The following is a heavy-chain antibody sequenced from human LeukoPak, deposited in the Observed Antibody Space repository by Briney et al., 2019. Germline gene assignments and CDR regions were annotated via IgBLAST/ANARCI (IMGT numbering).Heavy chain of an antibody. J-gene: IGHJ2*01. Sequence: GASVKVSCKVSGYTLTELSMHWVRQAPGKGLEWMGGFDPEDGETIYAQKFQGRVTMTEDTSTDTAYMELSSLRSEDTAVYYCATVGGYGDYDWYFDLWGRGTLVTVSS. D-gene: IGHD4-17*01. CDR1: GYTLTELS. CDR3: ATVGGYGDYDWYFDL. CDR2: FDPEDGET. V-gene: IGHV1-24*01.